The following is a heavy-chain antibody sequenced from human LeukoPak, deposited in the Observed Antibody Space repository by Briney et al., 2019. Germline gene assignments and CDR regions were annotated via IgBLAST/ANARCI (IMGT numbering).Heavy chain of an antibody. D-gene: IGHD2-2*01. J-gene: IGHJ6*03. CDR1: GFTFSSYA. Sequence: GGSLRLSCAASGFTFSSYAMHWVRQAPGKGLEWVSSISSSSSYIYYADSVKGRFTISRDNAKNSLYLQMNSLRAEDTAVYYCARAFDTSWDYYYMDVWGKGTTVTVSS. CDR2: ISSSSSYI. V-gene: IGHV3-21*01. CDR3: ARAFDTSWDYYYMDV.